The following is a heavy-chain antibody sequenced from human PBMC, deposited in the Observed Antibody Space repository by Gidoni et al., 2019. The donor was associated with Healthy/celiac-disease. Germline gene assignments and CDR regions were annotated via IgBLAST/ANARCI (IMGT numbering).Heavy chain of an antibody. CDR1: GFTFSSYG. D-gene: IGHD1-26*01. J-gene: IGHJ4*02. CDR2: IWYDGSNK. CDR3: ARESPSGSYYCLDY. V-gene: IGHV3-33*08. Sequence: QVQLVESGGGVVQPGRSLRLPGAASGFTFSSYGMHWVRQAPGKGLEWVAVIWYDGSNKYYADSVKGRFTISRDNSKNTLYLQMNSLRAEDTAVYYCARESPSGSYYCLDYWGQGTLVTVSS.